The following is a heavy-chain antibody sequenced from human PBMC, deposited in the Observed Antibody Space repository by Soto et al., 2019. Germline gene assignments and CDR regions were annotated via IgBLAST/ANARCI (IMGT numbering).Heavy chain of an antibody. CDR2: IYHSGST. Sequence: SETLSLTCAVSGVSIISSNWWSLVRHPPGKGLEWIGEIYHSGSTNYNPSLNSRGTISVDKSKNRFSLKLSSVTAADTAVYYWAGCIAAAGPIDEWGKGTRVTVAS. J-gene: IGHJ6*04. D-gene: IGHD6-13*01. V-gene: IGHV4-4*02. CDR1: GVSIISSNW. CDR3: AGCIAAAGPIDE.